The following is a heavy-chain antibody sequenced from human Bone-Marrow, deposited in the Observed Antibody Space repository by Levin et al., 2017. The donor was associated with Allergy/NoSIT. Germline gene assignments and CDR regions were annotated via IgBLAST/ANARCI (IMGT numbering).Heavy chain of an antibody. V-gene: IGHV3-21*01. CDR1: GFKFSSFS. CDR3: ARSGGNLPAASRNNWFDP. Sequence: GGSLRLSCAASGFKFSSFSMNWVRQAPGKGLEWVSSVSASSGSIYYADSVKGRFTISRDNAKNSLYLQMDSLRADDTAVYYCARSGGNLPAASRNNWFDPWGQGTLVTVSS. J-gene: IGHJ5*02. CDR2: VSASSGSI. D-gene: IGHD2-2*01.